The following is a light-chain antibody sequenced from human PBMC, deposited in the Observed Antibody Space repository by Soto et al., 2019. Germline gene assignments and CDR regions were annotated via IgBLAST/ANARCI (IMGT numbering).Light chain of an antibody. V-gene: IGLV1-44*01. CDR1: TSNIGENS. J-gene: IGLJ1*01. CDR3: PPWDGSLNGPV. CDR2: VTN. Sequence: QSALTQPPSVSGTLGQGVTISCSGSTSNIGENSVGWFQQLPGTAPKVLIYVTNKRPSGVPDRFSGSKSGTSAYLAISGLQSEDEAGYYCPPWDGSLNGPVFVTGPKVTVL.